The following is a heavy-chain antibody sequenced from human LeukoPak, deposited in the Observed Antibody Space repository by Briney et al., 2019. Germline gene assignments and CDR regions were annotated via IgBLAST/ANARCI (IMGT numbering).Heavy chain of an antibody. Sequence: GESLRLSCAASGFTFNNYWMHWVRQAPGKGLVWVSRISGDGSSTNYADSVRGRFTISRDNAKNTLYLQMNSLRVEDTAVYYCARSGEVLWFGESNWFDPWGQGTLVTVSS. V-gene: IGHV3-74*01. CDR3: ARSGEVLWFGESNWFDP. CDR2: ISGDGSST. CDR1: GFTFNNYW. J-gene: IGHJ5*02. D-gene: IGHD3-10*01.